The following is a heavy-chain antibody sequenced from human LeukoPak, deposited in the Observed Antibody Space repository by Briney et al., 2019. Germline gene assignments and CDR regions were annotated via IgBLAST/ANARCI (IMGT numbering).Heavy chain of an antibody. V-gene: IGHV3-23*01. CDR2: ISGSGGST. CDR1: GFTFSSYG. CDR3: ARVGVRRWSPPRYYMDV. Sequence: PGGSLRLSCAASGFTFSSYGMSWVRQAPGKGLEWVSAISGSGGSTYYADSVKGRFTISRDNAKNSLYLQMNSLRAEDTAVYYCARVGVRRWSPPRYYMDVWGKGTTVTVSS. D-gene: IGHD4-23*01. J-gene: IGHJ6*03.